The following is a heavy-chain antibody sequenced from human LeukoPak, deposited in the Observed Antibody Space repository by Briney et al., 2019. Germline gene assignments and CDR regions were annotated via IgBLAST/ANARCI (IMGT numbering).Heavy chain of an antibody. J-gene: IGHJ4*02. CDR3: ARGRPHGNDY. CDR1: GFTFSSYW. Sequence: GGSLRLSCAASGFTFSSYWMTWVRQAPGKGLEWVANIKQHGNEKYYVDSVKGRFTISRDDAKNTLYLQMNSLRVEDTAVYYCARGRPHGNDYWGQGTLVTVSS. D-gene: IGHD4-23*01. CDR2: IKQHGNEK. V-gene: IGHV3-7*01.